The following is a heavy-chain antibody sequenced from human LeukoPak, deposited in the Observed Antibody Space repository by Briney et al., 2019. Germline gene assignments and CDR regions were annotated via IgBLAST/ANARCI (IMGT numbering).Heavy chain of an antibody. D-gene: IGHD5-24*01. Sequence: GGSLRLSCAASGFTFSSYAMSWVRQAPGKGLEWVSVVSGSGGSTYYADSVKGRFTISRDNSKNTLYLQMNSLRSEDTAVYYCARDHGGYNYFDYWGQGTLVTVSS. J-gene: IGHJ4*02. CDR3: ARDHGGYNYFDY. CDR1: GFTFSSYA. CDR2: VSGSGGST. V-gene: IGHV3-23*01.